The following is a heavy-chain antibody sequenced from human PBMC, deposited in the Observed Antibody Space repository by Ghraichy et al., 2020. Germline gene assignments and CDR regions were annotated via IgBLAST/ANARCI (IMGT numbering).Heavy chain of an antibody. J-gene: IGHJ4*02. CDR1: GFTFSSYG. V-gene: IGHV3-33*08. CDR3: ARDKRWLHQLAYYFDY. Sequence: GGSLRLSCAASGFTFSSYGMHWVRQAPGKGLEWVAVIWYDGSNKYYADSVKGRFTISRDNSKNTLYLQMNSLRAEDTAVYYCARDKRWLHQLAYYFDYWGQGTLVTVSS. CDR2: IWYDGSNK. D-gene: IGHD5-24*01.